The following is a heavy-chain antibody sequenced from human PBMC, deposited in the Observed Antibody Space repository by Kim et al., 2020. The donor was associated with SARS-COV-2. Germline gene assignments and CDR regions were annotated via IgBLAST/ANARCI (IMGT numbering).Heavy chain of an antibody. CDR2: IIPIVGIA. CDR3: ARSNAGGNRWYYYGMDV. CDR1: GGTHSSYA. V-gene: IGHV1-69*04. Sequence: SVKVSCKASGGTHSSYAISWVRQAPGQGLEWMGRIIPIVGIANYAQKFQGRVTITADKSTTTAYMELSSLRSEDTAVYYCARSNAGGNRWYYYGMDVWGQGTTVSVSS. J-gene: IGHJ6*02. D-gene: IGHD1-26*01.